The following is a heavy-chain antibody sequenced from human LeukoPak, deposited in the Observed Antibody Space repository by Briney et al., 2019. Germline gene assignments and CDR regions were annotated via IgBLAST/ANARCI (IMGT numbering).Heavy chain of an antibody. CDR2: IYHSGST. Sequence: PSETLSLTCTVSGYSISSGYYWGWIRQPPGKGLEWTGSIYHSGSTYYNPSLKSRVTISVDTSKNQFSLKLSSVTAADTAVYYCARARREMVDYWGQGTLVTVSS. V-gene: IGHV4-38-2*02. D-gene: IGHD5-24*01. CDR1: GYSISSGYY. CDR3: ARARREMVDY. J-gene: IGHJ4*02.